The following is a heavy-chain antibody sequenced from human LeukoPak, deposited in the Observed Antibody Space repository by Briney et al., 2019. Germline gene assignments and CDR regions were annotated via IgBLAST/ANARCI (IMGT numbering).Heavy chain of an antibody. CDR3: ARRIYSSGWYYFDY. V-gene: IGHV4-30-2*01. CDR2: IYHSGST. Sequence: PSQTLSLTCAVSGGSISSGGYSWSWIRQPPGKGLEWIGYIYHSGSTYYKPSLKSRVTISVDRSKNQFSLKLSSVTAADTAVYYCARRIYSSGWYYFDYWGQGTLVTVSS. J-gene: IGHJ4*02. CDR1: GGSISSGGYS. D-gene: IGHD6-19*01.